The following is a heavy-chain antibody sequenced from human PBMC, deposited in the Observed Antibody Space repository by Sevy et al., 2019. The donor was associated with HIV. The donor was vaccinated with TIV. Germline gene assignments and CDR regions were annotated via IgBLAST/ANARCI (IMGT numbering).Heavy chain of an antibody. V-gene: IGHV3-30*03. Sequence: GGSLRLSCTGSGFTFNTHAMHWVRQAPGKGLEWVAVISYDGSAEFYADSVKGRFTISRDNSENKLYLQMNSLRKEDTAMYYCARHAPCSIYWYPVYWGQGILVSVSS. J-gene: IGHJ4*02. CDR3: ARHAPCSIYWYPVY. CDR1: GFTFNTHA. CDR2: ISYDGSAE. D-gene: IGHD2-2*01.